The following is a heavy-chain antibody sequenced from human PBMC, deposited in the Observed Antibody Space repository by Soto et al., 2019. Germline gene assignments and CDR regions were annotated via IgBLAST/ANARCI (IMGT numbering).Heavy chain of an antibody. Sequence: SETLSLTCTVSGGSISSGGYYWSWIRQHPGKGLEWIGYIYYSGSAYYNPSLKSRVTISVDTSKNQFSLKLSSVTAADTAVYYCARDSASGEIDYWGQGTLVTAPQ. J-gene: IGHJ4*02. CDR2: IYYSGSA. CDR1: GGSISSGGYY. CDR3: ARDSASGEIDY. D-gene: IGHD3-10*01. V-gene: IGHV4-31*03.